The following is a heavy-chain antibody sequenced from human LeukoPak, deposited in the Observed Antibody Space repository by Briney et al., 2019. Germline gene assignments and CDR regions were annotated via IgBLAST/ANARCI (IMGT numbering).Heavy chain of an antibody. V-gene: IGHV3-23*01. J-gene: IGHJ5*02. CDR2: ISGSGGST. CDR3: ARISGGTSRTSWFDP. Sequence: GGSLRLSCEASGFTFSSYDMNWVRQAPGKGLEWVSVISGSGGSTDYADSVRGRFAISRQNSKNTVYLQMISLRVEDAAVYYCARISGGTSRTSWFDPWGQGTLVTVSS. D-gene: IGHD2-15*01. CDR1: GFTFSSYD.